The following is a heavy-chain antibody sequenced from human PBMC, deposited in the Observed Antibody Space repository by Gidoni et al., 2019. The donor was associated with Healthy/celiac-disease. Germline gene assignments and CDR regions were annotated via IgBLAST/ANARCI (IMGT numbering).Heavy chain of an antibody. D-gene: IGHD3-16*02. J-gene: IGHJ3*02. CDR2: SYI. Sequence: SYIYYADSVKGRFTISRDNAKNSLYLQMNSLRAEDTAVYYCARPTDYDYVWGSYRYLSSGVDAFDIWGQGTMVTVSS. CDR3: ARPTDYDYVWGSYRYLSSGVDAFDI. V-gene: IGHV3-21*01.